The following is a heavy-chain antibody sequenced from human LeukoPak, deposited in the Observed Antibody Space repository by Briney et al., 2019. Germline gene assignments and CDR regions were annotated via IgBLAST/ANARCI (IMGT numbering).Heavy chain of an antibody. CDR3: ARGKITIFGVVTHPFDY. CDR2: ISSSSSYI. D-gene: IGHD3-3*01. V-gene: IGHV3-21*01. J-gene: IGHJ4*02. Sequence: GGSLRLSCAASGFTVSSNYMSWVRQAPGKGLEWVSSISSSSSYIYYADSVKGRFTISRDNAKNSLYLQMNSLRAEDTAVYYCARGKITIFGVVTHPFDYWGQGTLVTVSS. CDR1: GFTVSSNY.